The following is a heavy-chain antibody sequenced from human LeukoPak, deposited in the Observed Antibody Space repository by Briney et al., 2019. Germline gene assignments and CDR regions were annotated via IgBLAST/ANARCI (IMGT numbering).Heavy chain of an antibody. D-gene: IGHD3-10*01. CDR2: INPNSGGT. CDR3: ARGPDYYGSGSYRFDY. Sequence: ASVKVSCKASGYIFTGYYMHWVRQAPGQGLEWMGWINPNSGGTNYAQKIQGRVTMTRDTSISTAYMELSRLRSDDTAVYYCARGPDYYGSGSYRFDYWGQGTLVTVSS. J-gene: IGHJ4*02. CDR1: GYIFTGYY. V-gene: IGHV1-2*02.